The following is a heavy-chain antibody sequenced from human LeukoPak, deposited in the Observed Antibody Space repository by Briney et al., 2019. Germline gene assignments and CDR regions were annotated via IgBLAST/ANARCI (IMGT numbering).Heavy chain of an antibody. V-gene: IGHV3-7*01. J-gene: IGHJ4*02. D-gene: IGHD1-26*01. CDR3: ARDKLVGATHLDY. Sequence: GGSLRLSCAASGFTFITYWMSWVRQAPGKGLEWVANIKQDGSEKYYVDSVKGRFTISRDNAKNSLYLQMNNLRAEDTAVYYCARDKLVGATHLDYWGQGSLVTVSS. CDR1: GFTFITYW. CDR2: IKQDGSEK.